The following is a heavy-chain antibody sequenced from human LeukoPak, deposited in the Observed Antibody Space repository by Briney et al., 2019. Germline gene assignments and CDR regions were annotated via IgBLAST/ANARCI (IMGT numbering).Heavy chain of an antibody. CDR3: AKRSGINYGYFDS. CDR2: IKPDGSEK. D-gene: IGHD1-26*01. CDR1: GITFNRYW. V-gene: IGHV3-7*01. Sequence: GGSLRLSCAAAGITFNRYWMNWVRQAPGKGLEWVATIKPDGSEKYYVDSVKGRFTISRDNAKNSLYLQMNSLRAEDTALYYCAKRSGINYGYFDSWGQGALVTVSS. J-gene: IGHJ4*02.